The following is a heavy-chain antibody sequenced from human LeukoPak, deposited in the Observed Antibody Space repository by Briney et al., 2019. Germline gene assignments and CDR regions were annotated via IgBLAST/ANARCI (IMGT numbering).Heavy chain of an antibody. CDR3: TRSVFPYYFDC. D-gene: IGHD3-10*02. J-gene: IGHJ4*02. V-gene: IGHV3-74*01. CDR1: GFTFSNYW. CDR2: TNNDGSST. Sequence: GGSLRLSCVASGFTFSNYWIHWVRQAPGKGLVWVSRTNNDGSSTTYADFVKGRFTSSRDNARNTLYLQMDSLRAEDTAVYYCTRSVFPYYFDCWGQGTLVTVSS.